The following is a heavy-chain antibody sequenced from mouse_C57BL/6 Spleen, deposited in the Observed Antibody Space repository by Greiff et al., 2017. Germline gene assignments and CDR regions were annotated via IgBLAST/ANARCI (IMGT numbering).Heavy chain of an antibody. Sequence: QVQLQQSGPELVKPGASVTISCKASGYAFSSSWMNWVKQRPGKGLEWIGRIYPGDGDTNYNGKFKGKATLTADKSSSTAYMQLSSLTSEDAAVYFCARWEDYYSTYAMDYWGQGTSVTVSS. D-gene: IGHD2-5*01. CDR1: GYAFSSSW. CDR3: ARWEDYYSTYAMDY. V-gene: IGHV1-82*01. J-gene: IGHJ4*01. CDR2: IYPGDGDT.